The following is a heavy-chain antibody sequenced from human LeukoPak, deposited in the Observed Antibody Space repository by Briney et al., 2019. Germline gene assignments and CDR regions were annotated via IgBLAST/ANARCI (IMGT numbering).Heavy chain of an antibody. CDR3: AKLHSSGWYYGYFDY. D-gene: IGHD6-19*01. J-gene: IGHJ4*02. V-gene: IGHV3-23*01. CDR1: GFTVSSNY. CDR2: ISGSGGST. Sequence: GGSLRLSCAASGFTVSSNYMSWVRQAPGKGLEWVSAISGSGGSTYYADSVKGRFTISRDNSKNTLYLQMNSLRAEDTAVYYCAKLHSSGWYYGYFDYWGQGTLVTVSS.